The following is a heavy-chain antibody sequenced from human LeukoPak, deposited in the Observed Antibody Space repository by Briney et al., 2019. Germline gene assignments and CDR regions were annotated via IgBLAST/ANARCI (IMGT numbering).Heavy chain of an antibody. Sequence: GGSLRLSCAASGFSFSRYSMNWVRQAPGKGLEWVSSVSSSSNYIYYADSLKGRFTISRDHAQNSLYLQMNSLRAEDTAVYFCARDRYGDSAFDIWGQGTMVTVSS. CDR3: ARDRYGDSAFDI. J-gene: IGHJ3*02. CDR2: VSSSSNYI. CDR1: GFSFSRYS. V-gene: IGHV3-21*01. D-gene: IGHD4-17*01.